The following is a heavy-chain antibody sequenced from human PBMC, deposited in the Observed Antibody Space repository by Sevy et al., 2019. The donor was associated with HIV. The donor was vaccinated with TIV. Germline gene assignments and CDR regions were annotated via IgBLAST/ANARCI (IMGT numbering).Heavy chain of an antibody. CDR2: ISPYNGDT. D-gene: IGHD2-15*01. V-gene: IGHV1-18*01. J-gene: IGHJ4*02. CDR1: GYTFTNYR. Sequence: ASAKVSCKAYGYTFTNYRINWVRQAPGQGLEWMGWISPYNGDTNYAQKFQGRVSMTTDTSTTTGYMELRSLRSDDTAVYYCARDSCSGGSCYQSGVYWGQGTLVTVSS. CDR3: ARDSCSGGSCYQSGVY.